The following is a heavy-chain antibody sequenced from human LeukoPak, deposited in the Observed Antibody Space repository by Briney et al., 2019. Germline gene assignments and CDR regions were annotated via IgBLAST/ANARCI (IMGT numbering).Heavy chain of an antibody. Sequence: GGSLRLSCAASGFTFSNHWMSWVRQAPGKGLEWVANINQDESEKYYVDSVKGRFTISRDNAKNSLYLQMNSLRAEDTAVYYCARVSGSVHFWGQGTLVTVSS. D-gene: IGHD3-22*01. CDR3: ARVSGSVHF. V-gene: IGHV3-7*01. J-gene: IGHJ4*02. CDR2: INQDESEK. CDR1: GFTFSNHW.